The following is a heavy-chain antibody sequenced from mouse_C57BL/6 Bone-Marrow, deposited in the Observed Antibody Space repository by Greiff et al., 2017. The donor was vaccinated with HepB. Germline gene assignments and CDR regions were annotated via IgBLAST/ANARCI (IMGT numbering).Heavy chain of an antibody. J-gene: IGHJ2*01. D-gene: IGHD4-1*01. V-gene: IGHV1-82*01. Sequence: VKLQESGPELVKPGASVKISCKASGYAFSSSWMNWVKQRPGKGLEWIGRIYPGDGDTNYNGKFKGKATLTADKSSSTAYMQLSSLTSEDSAVYFCARGPSNWDVDYWGQGTTLTVSS. CDR2: IYPGDGDT. CDR3: ARGPSNWDVDY. CDR1: GYAFSSSW.